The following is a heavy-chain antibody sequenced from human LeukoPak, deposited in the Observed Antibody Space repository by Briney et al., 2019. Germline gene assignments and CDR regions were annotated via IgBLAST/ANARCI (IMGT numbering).Heavy chain of an antibody. J-gene: IGHJ4*02. CDR1: GFTFISYS. CDR2: ISSSSSYI. D-gene: IGHD3-9*01. V-gene: IGHV3-21*04. CDR3: AKRITIRGALDY. Sequence: GGSLRLSCAASGFTFISYSMNWVRQAPGKGLEWVSSISSSSSYIYYADSVKGRFTISRDNSKNTLYLQMNSLRVEDTALYYCAKRITIRGALDYWGQGTLVTASS.